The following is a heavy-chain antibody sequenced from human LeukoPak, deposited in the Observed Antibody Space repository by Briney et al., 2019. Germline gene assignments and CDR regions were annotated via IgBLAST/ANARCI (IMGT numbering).Heavy chain of an antibody. CDR2: ISSSPGFT. Sequence: PGGSLRLSCAPFGFTFSDYYMSWIRQAPGKGLEWVSYISSSPGFTNYGDSVRGRFTISRDDAENVLYLHMDSLRAEDTGVYYCARVGQDYYYGMDVWGQGTTVTVSS. V-gene: IGHV3-11*06. J-gene: IGHJ6*02. CDR3: ARVGQDYYYGMDV. CDR1: GFTFSDYY.